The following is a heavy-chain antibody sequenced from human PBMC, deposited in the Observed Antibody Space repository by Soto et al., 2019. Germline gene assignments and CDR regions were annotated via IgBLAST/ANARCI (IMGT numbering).Heavy chain of an antibody. CDR1: EFTFSDYA. J-gene: IGHJ3*02. Sequence: QVQLVESGGGVVQPGRSLRLSCAASEFTFSDYAMHWVRQAPGKGLEWVAVISDDGDKVFYADSMKDRLTISRDNSKSTLLLQLTSLGPEDTALYYCARAHYHDSSGPNGHAFDIWGQGTLVTVSS. V-gene: IGHV3-30-3*01. D-gene: IGHD3-22*01. CDR3: ARAHYHDSSGPNGHAFDI. CDR2: ISDDGDKV.